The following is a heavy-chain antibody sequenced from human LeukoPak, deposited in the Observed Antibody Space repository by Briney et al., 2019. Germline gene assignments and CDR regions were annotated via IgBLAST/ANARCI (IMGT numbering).Heavy chain of an antibody. V-gene: IGHV3-43*02. CDR2: ISGYGGST. CDR1: GFTFDDYA. J-gene: IGHJ6*03. CDR3: TKDGYMDV. Sequence: GGSLRLSCAAAGFTFDDYAMHWVRQAPGKGLEWVSLISGYGGSTYYADSVKGRFNISRDNSKNSLYLQMKSLRTEDTALYFCTKDGYMDVWGKGTTITVSS.